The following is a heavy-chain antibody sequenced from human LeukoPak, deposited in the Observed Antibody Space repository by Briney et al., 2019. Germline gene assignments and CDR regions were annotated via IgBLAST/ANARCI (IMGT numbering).Heavy chain of an antibody. Sequence: GGSLTLSCAASGFTFSNYYMNWIRQAPGKGLEWLSFISSTSAYTDYADSVEGRFTISRDNARNSLYLQMNSLRVEDTAVYYGAIHPGYGSGTYADYWGQGTLVTVSS. CDR1: GFTFSNYY. CDR2: ISSTSAYT. CDR3: AIHPGYGSGTYADY. D-gene: IGHD3-10*01. J-gene: IGHJ4*02. V-gene: IGHV3-11*03.